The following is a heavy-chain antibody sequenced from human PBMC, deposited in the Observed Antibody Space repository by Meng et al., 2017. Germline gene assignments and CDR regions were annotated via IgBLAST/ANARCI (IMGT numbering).Heavy chain of an antibody. D-gene: IGHD5-18*01. CDR3: ARDGHSYNYFNY. Sequence: QLQRQESGPGLVKPSETLSLTCTVSGGSISSSSYYWGWIRQPPGKGLEWIGSIYYSGSTYYNPSLKGRVTISVDTSKNQFSLKLSSVTAADTAVYYCARDGHSYNYFNYWGQGTLVTVSS. CDR2: IYYSGST. CDR1: GGSISSSSYY. V-gene: IGHV4-39*07. J-gene: IGHJ4*02.